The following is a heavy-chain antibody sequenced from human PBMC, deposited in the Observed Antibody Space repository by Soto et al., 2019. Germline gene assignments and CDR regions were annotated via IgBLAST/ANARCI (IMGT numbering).Heavy chain of an antibody. J-gene: IGHJ4*02. CDR1: GGTFSSYA. CDR3: ARNLVGATFDY. D-gene: IGHD1-26*01. Sequence: SVKVSCKASGGTFSSYAISWVRQAPGQGLEWMGGIIPIFGTANCAQKFQGRVTITADISTSTAYMELSSLRSEDTAVYYCARNLVGATFDYWGQGTLVTVSS. CDR2: IIPIFGTA. V-gene: IGHV1-69*06.